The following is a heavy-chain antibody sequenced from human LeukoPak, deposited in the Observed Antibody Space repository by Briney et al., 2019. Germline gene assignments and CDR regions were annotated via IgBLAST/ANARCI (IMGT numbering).Heavy chain of an antibody. CDR1: GDSVSSNSAA. D-gene: IGHD5-24*01. CDR2: TYYRSKLYN. CDR3: TRIVATIKSDAFDI. J-gene: IGHJ3*02. Sequence: SQTLSLTCAISGDSVSSNSAAWNWIRQSPSRGLEWLGRTYYRSKLYNDYAVSVKSRITINPDTSKNQFSLQLNSVTPEDTAVYYCTRIVATIKSDAFDIWGQGTMVTVSS. V-gene: IGHV6-1*01.